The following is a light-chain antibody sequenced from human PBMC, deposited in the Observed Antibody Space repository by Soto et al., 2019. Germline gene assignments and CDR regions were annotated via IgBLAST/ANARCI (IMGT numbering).Light chain of an antibody. V-gene: IGLV2-8*01. CDR1: SSDVGGYNY. Sequence: QSVLTQPPSASGSPGQSVTIPCTGTSSDVGGYNYVSWYQQHPGKAPKVIIYEVSKRPSGVPDRFSGSKSGSTASLTVSGLQAEDEADYYCSSHAVTNIFVFGTGTKV. CDR2: EVS. CDR3: SSHAVTNIFV. J-gene: IGLJ1*01.